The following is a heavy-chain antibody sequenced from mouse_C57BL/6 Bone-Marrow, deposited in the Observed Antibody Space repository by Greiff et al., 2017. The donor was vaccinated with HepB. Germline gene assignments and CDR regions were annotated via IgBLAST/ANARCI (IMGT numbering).Heavy chain of an antibody. CDR2: IRHKANGYTT. D-gene: IGHD2-2*01. V-gene: IGHV7-3*01. CDR3: ARYREWLPHWYFDV. Sequence: EVHLVESGGGLVQPGGSLSLSCAASGFTFTDYYMSWVRQPPGKALEWLGFIRHKANGYTTEYSAYVKGRFTISRDNSQSILYLQMNALRAEDSATYYCARYREWLPHWYFDVWGTGTTVTVSS. CDR1: GFTFTDYY. J-gene: IGHJ1*03.